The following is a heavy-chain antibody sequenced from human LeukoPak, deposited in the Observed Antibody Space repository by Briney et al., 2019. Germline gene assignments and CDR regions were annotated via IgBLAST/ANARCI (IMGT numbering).Heavy chain of an antibody. CDR2: ISYDGSNK. CDR3: ARDSPYGDYVPYFDY. V-gene: IGHV3-30-3*01. CDR1: AFTFSSYA. J-gene: IGHJ4*02. D-gene: IGHD4-17*01. Sequence: GRSLRLSCAASAFTFSSYAMHWVRQAPGKWLEWVAVISYDGSNKYYADSVKGRFTISRDNSKNTLYLQMNSLRAEDTAVYYCARDSPYGDYVPYFDYWGQGTLVTVSS.